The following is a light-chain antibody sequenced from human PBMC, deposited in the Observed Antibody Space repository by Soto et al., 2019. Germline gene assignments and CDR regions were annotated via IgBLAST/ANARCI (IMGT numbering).Light chain of an antibody. Sequence: QSALTQPPSASGTPGQRVTISCSGSSSNIGSNYVYWYQQLPGTAPKLLIYRNNQRPSGVPDRFSGSKSGTSASLAISGLRSEDEADYYCAAWDDSPIVFGGGTKLTVL. CDR3: AAWDDSPIV. V-gene: IGLV1-47*01. J-gene: IGLJ3*02. CDR1: SSNIGSNY. CDR2: RNN.